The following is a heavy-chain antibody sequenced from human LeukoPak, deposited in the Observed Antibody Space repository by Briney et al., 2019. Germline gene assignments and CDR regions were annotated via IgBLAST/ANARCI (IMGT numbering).Heavy chain of an antibody. D-gene: IGHD6-19*01. CDR2: IRSKAYGGTT. CDR1: GFTFGDYA. J-gene: IGHJ3*02. Sequence: GGSLRLSCTASGFTFGDYAMSWVRQAPGKGLEWVGFIRSKAYGGTTEYAASVKGRFTISRDDSKSIAYLQMNSLKTEDTAVYYCTRAYSSGWNDAFDIWGHGTMVTVSS. CDR3: TRAYSSGWNDAFDI. V-gene: IGHV3-49*04.